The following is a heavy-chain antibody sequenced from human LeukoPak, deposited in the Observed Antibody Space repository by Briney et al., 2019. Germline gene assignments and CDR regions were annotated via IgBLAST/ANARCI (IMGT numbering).Heavy chain of an antibody. CDR1: GYTPTELS. CDR3: ANLLLEIAVGSGVHGRDV. CDR2: FDPADGET. D-gene: IGHD2-2*01. Sequence: GASVKVSCKVSGYTPTELSMHWVRQAPGKGLEWMGGFDPADGETIYAQKFQGRVSMTEDTSTDTAYMELSSLRSEDTAVYYCANLLLEIAVGSGVHGRDVWGQGTTVTVSS. J-gene: IGHJ6*02. V-gene: IGHV1-24*01.